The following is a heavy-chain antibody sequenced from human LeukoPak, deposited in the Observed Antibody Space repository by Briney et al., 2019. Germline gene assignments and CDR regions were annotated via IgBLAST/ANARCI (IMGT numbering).Heavy chain of an antibody. D-gene: IGHD6-19*01. V-gene: IGHV4-4*02. J-gene: IGHJ4*02. CDR3: ACHSGWSGPSE. CDR2: FHQSVST. CDR1: ADSLSSDKW. Sequence: SGTLPLTCAVSADSLSSDKWWSWVRQPPGKGLEYIGEFHQSVSTNYNPSLKSRLTISVDKSKNQFSLKLSSVTAADTAVYYCACHSGWSGPSEWGQGTLVTVSS.